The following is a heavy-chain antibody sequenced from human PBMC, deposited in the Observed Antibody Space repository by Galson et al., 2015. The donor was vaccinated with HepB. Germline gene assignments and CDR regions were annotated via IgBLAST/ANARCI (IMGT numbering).Heavy chain of an antibody. Sequence: SLRLSCAASGFTFDGYAMHWVRQAPGKGLEWVSGISWNSGSIGYADSVKGRFTISRDNAKNSLYLQMNSLRAEDTALYYCAKDHCSSTSCYLAAGGAFDIWGQGTMVTVSS. CDR2: ISWNSGSI. J-gene: IGHJ3*02. CDR1: GFTFDGYA. V-gene: IGHV3-9*01. D-gene: IGHD2-2*01. CDR3: AKDHCSSTSCYLAAGGAFDI.